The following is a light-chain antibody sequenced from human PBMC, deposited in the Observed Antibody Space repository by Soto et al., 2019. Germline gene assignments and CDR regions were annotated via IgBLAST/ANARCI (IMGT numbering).Light chain of an antibody. CDR1: SGHSSYI. V-gene: IGLV4-60*02. J-gene: IGLJ2*01. Sequence: QSVLTQSSSASASLGSSVKLTCTLSSGHSSYIIAWPHQQPGKAPRYLMKLEGSGSYNRGSGVPDRFSGSSSGADRYLTIANHQFEDEANYYCETWDSNTRVFGGGTKLTVL. CDR2: LEGSGSY. CDR3: ETWDSNTRV.